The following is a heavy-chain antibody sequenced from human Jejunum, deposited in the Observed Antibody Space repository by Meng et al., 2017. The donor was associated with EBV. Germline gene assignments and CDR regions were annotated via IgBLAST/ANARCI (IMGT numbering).Heavy chain of an antibody. CDR1: GFPFSGFW. CDR3: AKDSGNYYMDY. V-gene: IGHV3-74*01. D-gene: IGHD1-26*01. Sequence: VRLVVSEGSFILPGGSLELVVARCGFPFSGFWMYWVRQFTGKGLVCVSRIIGTGDKTTDAHSVKGRFTISRDNAKNTLYLQMNSLRAEYTAVYYCAKDSGNYYMDYWGQGTLVTVSS. J-gene: IGHJ4*02. CDR2: IIGTGDKT.